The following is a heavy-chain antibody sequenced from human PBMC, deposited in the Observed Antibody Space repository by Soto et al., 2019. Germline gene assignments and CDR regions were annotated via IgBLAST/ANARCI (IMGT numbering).Heavy chain of an antibody. D-gene: IGHD2-15*01. CDR2: IKSKTDGGTT. J-gene: IGHJ6*03. Sequence: GGSLRLSCAASGFTFSNAWMSWVRQAPGKGLEWVGRIKSKTDGGTTDYAAPVKGRFTISRDDSKNTLYLQMNSLKTEDTAVYYCTTDLQDCSGGSCYYYYYYYMDVWGKGTTVTVSS. V-gene: IGHV3-15*01. CDR3: TTDLQDCSGGSCYYYYYYYMDV. CDR1: GFTFSNAW.